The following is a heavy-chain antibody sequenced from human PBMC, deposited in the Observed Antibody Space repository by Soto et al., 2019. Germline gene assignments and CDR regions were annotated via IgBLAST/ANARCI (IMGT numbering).Heavy chain of an antibody. V-gene: IGHV4-34*01. CDR2: INHSGST. Sequence: SDTLSLTCAVYGGSFSGYYWSWIRQPPGKGLEWIGEINHSGSTNYNPSLKSRVTISVDTSKNQFSLKLSSVTAADTAVYYCARSVKRTAQPLALDYWGQGTLVTVSS. D-gene: IGHD2-2*01. CDR3: ARSVKRTAQPLALDY. J-gene: IGHJ4*02. CDR1: GGSFSGYY.